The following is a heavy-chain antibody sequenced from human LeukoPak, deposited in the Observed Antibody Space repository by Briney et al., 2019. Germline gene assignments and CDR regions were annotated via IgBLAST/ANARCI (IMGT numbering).Heavy chain of an antibody. CDR1: GYTFTSYY. Sequence: ASVKVSCKASGYTFTSYYMHWVRQAPGQGLEWMGIINPSGGSTSYAQKFQGRVTMTRDTSTSTVYMELSSLRSEDTSVYYCARDRVLRYFDWLPLAPWGQGTLVTVSS. D-gene: IGHD3-9*01. V-gene: IGHV1-46*01. CDR3: ARDRVLRYFDWLPLAP. CDR2: INPSGGST. J-gene: IGHJ5*02.